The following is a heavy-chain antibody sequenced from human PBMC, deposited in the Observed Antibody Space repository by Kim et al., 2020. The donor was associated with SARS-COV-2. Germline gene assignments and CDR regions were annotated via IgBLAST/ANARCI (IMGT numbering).Heavy chain of an antibody. CDR1: GFTFSSYA. D-gene: IGHD1-26*01. V-gene: IGHV3-48*03. Sequence: GGSLRLSCEASGFTFSSYAMTWVRQAPGKGLEWISYINSDATITYYSESVKGRFTVSRDNAKNSLYLQMNSLRAEDTAVYHCARDGGSHDAVDIWGRGTMVTVSS. CDR3: ARDGGSHDAVDI. J-gene: IGHJ3*02. CDR2: INSDATIT.